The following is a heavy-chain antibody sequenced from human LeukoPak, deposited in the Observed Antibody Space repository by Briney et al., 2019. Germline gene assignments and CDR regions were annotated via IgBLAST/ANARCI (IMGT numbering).Heavy chain of an antibody. Sequence: GGSLRLSCAASGFTFDDYAMHWVRQAPGKGLEWVSAISGSGGSTYYADSVKGRFTISRDNSKNTLYLQMNSLRAEDTAVYYCTKGTIWLPFDYWGQGTLVTVSS. D-gene: IGHD5-18*01. CDR1: GFTFDDYA. CDR3: TKGTIWLPFDY. V-gene: IGHV3-23*01. J-gene: IGHJ4*02. CDR2: ISGSGGST.